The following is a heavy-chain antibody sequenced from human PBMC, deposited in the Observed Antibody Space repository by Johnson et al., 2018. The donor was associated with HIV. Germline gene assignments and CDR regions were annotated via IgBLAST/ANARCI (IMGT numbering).Heavy chain of an antibody. J-gene: IGHJ3*02. D-gene: IGHD3-16*01. Sequence: VQLVESGGGLVQPGRSLRLSCAASGFTFDDYAMHWVRQAPGKGLEWVSGISWNSGSIGYADSVKGRFTISRDNAKNSLYVQMNSLRTEDTALYYCAKELPVQGDNDGFDIWGQGTMVTVSS. CDR3: AKELPVQGDNDGFDI. V-gene: IGHV3-9*01. CDR2: ISWNSGSI. CDR1: GFTFDDYA.